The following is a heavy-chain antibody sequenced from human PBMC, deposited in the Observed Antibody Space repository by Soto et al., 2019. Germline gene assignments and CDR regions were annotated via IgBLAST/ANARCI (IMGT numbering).Heavy chain of an antibody. CDR2: THHTGST. CDR1: GGSFTTYY. CDR3: ANRLRSF. D-gene: IGHD2-21*01. V-gene: IGHV4-34*01. Sequence: QVQLQQWGTGLLKPSETLSLTCAVYGGSFTTYYWAWIRQSPGKGLDWIGETHHTGSTTYSPSLMSRVSISIDTSRNQFTLKLRAVTAADTGVYYCANRLRSFWGQGVLVTVSS. J-gene: IGHJ4*02.